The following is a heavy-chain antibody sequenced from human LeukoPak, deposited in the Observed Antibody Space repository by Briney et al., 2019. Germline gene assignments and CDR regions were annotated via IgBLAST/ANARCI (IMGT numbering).Heavy chain of an antibody. D-gene: IGHD5-12*01. Sequence: GGSLRLSCAASGFTFSGYAMTWVRQAPGKGLEWVSAISGNGFSTYYADSVKGRFTISRDNSKNMLYLQMNSLRAEDTAVYSCAKVLVMATHYYYHGLAVWGPGTTVAVSS. V-gene: IGHV3-23*01. CDR3: AKVLVMATHYYYHGLAV. CDR2: ISGNGFST. J-gene: IGHJ6*02. CDR1: GFTFSGYA.